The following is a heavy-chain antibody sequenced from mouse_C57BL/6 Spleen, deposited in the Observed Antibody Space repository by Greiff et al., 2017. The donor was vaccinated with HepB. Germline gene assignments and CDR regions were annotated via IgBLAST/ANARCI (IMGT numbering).Heavy chain of an antibody. CDR2: IDPNSGGT. Sequence: QVQLQQSGAELVKPGASVKLSCKASGYTFTSYWMHWVKQRPGRGLEWIGRIDPNSGGTKYNEKFKSKATLTVDKPSSTAYMQLSSLTSEDSAVYYCASPYYDYDGASYYYAMDYWGQGTSVTVSS. D-gene: IGHD2-4*01. V-gene: IGHV1-72*01. CDR3: ASPYYDYDGASYYYAMDY. CDR1: GYTFTSYW. J-gene: IGHJ4*01.